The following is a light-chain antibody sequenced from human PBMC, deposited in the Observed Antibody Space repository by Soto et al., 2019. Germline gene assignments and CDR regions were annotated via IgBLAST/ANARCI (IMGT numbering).Light chain of an antibody. J-gene: IGLJ1*01. Sequence: QPVLTQPPSVSGAPGQRVTISCTGNNSNLGAGYDVHWYQQLPGAAPKLVIFGNRNRPSGVPERFSGSKSGTSASLAITGLQAEDEADYYCSSYAGSNNLYVFGTGTKLTVL. CDR3: SSYAGSNNLYV. V-gene: IGLV1-40*01. CDR1: NSNLGAGYD. CDR2: GNR.